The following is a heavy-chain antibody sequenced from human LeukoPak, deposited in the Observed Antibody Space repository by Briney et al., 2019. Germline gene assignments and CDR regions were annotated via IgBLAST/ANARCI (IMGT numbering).Heavy chain of an antibody. CDR3: ARYSKFDFWSGYLFSEKYYYYYMDV. CDR2: ISAYNGNT. J-gene: IGHJ6*03. V-gene: IGHV1-18*01. CDR1: GYTFTSYG. D-gene: IGHD3-3*01. Sequence: GASVKVSCKASGYTFTSYGISWVRQAPGQGLEWMGWISAYNGNTNYAQKLQGRGTMTTDTSTSTAYMELRSLRSDDTAVYYCARYSKFDFWSGYLFSEKYYYYYMDVWGKGTTVTVSS.